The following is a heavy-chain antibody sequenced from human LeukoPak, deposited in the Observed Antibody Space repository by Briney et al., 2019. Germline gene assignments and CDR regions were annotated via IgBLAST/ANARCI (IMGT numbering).Heavy chain of an antibody. J-gene: IGHJ4*02. V-gene: IGHV4-4*07. CDR1: GGSISSYY. CDR2: IYTSGST. Sequence: SETLSLTCTVSGGSISSYYWSWIRQPAGKGLEWIGRIYTSGSTNYNPSLKSRVTMSVDTSKNQFSLKLSSVTAADTAVYYCARSPRGYSYGYGPYFDYWGQGTLVTVSS. CDR3: ARSPRGYSYGYGPYFDY. D-gene: IGHD5-18*01.